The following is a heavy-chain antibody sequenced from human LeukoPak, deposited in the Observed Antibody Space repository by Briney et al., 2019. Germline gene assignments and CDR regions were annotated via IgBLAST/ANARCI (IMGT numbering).Heavy chain of an antibody. CDR1: GFTFSSYN. J-gene: IGHJ4*02. D-gene: IGHD6-13*01. V-gene: IGHV3-48*02. Sequence: GGSLRLSCAASGFTFSSYNMNWVRQAPGKGLEWVSYISSGSTTIYYADSVQGRFTISRDNAKNSLYLQMNSLTDEDTAVYYCARVSYGSSWSDYWGQGTLVTVSS. CDR2: ISSGSTTI. CDR3: ARVSYGSSWSDY.